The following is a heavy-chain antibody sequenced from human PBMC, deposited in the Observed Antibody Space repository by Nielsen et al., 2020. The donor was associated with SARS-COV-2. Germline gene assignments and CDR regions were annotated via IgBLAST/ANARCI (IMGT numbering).Heavy chain of an antibody. CDR3: VKGIVVVPAAMPVDY. Sequence: GGSLRLSCSASGFTFSSYAMHWVRQAPGKGLEYVSAISSNGGSTYYADSVKGRFTISRDNSKNTLYLQMSSLRAEDTAVYYCVKGIVVVPAAMPVDYWGQGTLVTVSS. V-gene: IGHV3-64D*09. J-gene: IGHJ4*02. D-gene: IGHD2-2*01. CDR1: GFTFSSYA. CDR2: ISSNGGST.